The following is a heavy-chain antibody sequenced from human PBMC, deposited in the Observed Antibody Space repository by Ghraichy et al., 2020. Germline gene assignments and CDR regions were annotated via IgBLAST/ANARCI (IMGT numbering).Heavy chain of an antibody. CDR1: GFTFSSSD. CDR3: ARDRVVGSWAFDI. CDR2: IWYDGSNK. V-gene: IGHV3-33*01. J-gene: IGHJ3*02. D-gene: IGHD6-6*01. Sequence: GGSLRLSCAASGFTFSSSDMHWVRQAPGKGLEWVAVIWYDGSNKYYADSVKGRFTISRDNSKNTLYLQMNSLRAEDTAVYYCARDRVVGSWAFDIWGQGTMVTVSS.